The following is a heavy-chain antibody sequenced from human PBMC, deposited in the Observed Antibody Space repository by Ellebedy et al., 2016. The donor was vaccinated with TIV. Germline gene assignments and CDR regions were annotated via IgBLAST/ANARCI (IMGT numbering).Heavy chain of an antibody. CDR3: AKDSYCSTSECYGAPHFDS. J-gene: IGHJ4*02. V-gene: IGHV3-23*01. Sequence: PGGSLRLSCAASGFTFSNYAMSWVRQAPGKGLEWVAGIRGSGHFTYYAESVRGRFTVARDNSKDTLDLQMDSLRAEDTAVYYCAKDSYCSTSECYGAPHFDSWGQGTLVTVSS. CDR2: IRGSGHFT. D-gene: IGHD2-2*01. CDR1: GFTFSNYA.